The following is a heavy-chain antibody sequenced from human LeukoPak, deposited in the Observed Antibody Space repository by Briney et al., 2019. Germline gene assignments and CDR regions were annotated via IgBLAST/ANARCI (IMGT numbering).Heavy chain of an antibody. D-gene: IGHD1-26*01. CDR1: GFIFRDYT. CDR3: AKGGKWDVTPFDY. CDR2: INKGGSYM. V-gene: IGHV3-23*01. J-gene: IGHJ4*02. Sequence: PGGSLRLSCVASGFIFRDYTMNWVRQTPGKGLEWVSAINKGGSYMAYADSVKGRFTISRDNSKNTLYLQVNSLRAEDTAVYYCAKGGKWDVTPFDYWGQGTLVTVSS.